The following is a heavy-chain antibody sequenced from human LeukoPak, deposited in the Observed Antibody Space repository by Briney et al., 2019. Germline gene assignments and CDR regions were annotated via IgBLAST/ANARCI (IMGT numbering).Heavy chain of an antibody. J-gene: IGHJ6*03. CDR2: MNPNSGNK. D-gene: IGHD6-19*01. CDR1: GYSFTNFD. V-gene: IGHV1-8*01. CDR3: ARGPQWRGDYYNRDV. Sequence: GASVKVSCKASGYSFTNFDFHWVRQATGQGLEWMGWMNPNSGNKGYAQKFQGRVTMTMNTSITTAYMELSSLRSEDTAVYYCARGPQWRGDYYNRDVWGRGTTVTVSS.